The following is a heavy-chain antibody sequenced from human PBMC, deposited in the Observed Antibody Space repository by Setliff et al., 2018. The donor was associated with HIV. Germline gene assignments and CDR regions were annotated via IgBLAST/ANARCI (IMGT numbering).Heavy chain of an antibody. CDR1: GGTFSTYA. V-gene: IGHV1-69*13. CDR2: IIPIFDTT. Sequence: SVKVSCKASGGTFSTYAMSWVRQAPGQGLEWMGGIIPIFDTTNYAQKFQGRVTITADESTSTAYMELNSLRSEDTAVYYCARGGCSSTSCYDAGLFDYWGQGTLVTVSS. CDR3: ARGGCSSTSCYDAGLFDY. D-gene: IGHD2-2*01. J-gene: IGHJ4*02.